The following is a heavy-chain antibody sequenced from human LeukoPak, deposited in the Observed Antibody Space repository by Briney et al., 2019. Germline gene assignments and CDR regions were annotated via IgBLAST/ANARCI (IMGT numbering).Heavy chain of an antibody. CDR3: ARHYFE. D-gene: IGHD3-22*01. V-gene: IGHV5-10-1*01. CDR2: INPSDSDT. CDR1: GYGFTSDW. J-gene: IGHJ4*02. Sequence: GEALLISFKGSGYGFTSDWINWVRQMPGKGGEWMGRINPSDSDTNYSPSFQGHVTISADKSISTAYLQWSSLKASDTAMYYCARHYFEWGQGTLVTVSS.